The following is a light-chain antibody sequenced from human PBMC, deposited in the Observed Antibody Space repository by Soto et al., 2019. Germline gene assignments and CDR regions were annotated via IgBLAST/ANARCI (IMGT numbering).Light chain of an antibody. CDR3: RQYLRT. Sequence: DIVVTQSPDSLAVSLGERATISCKSSQSVLYNSNNKYYLSWYQQKPGQPPKLLIYWASTRDSGVPDRFIGSGSGTDFTLTISSLQAEDVAVYYCRQYLRTFGQGTKVEIK. V-gene: IGKV4-1*01. CDR2: WAS. J-gene: IGKJ1*01. CDR1: QSVLYNSNNKYY.